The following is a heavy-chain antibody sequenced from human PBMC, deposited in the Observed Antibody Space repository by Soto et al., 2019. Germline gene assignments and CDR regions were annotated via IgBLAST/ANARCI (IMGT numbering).Heavy chain of an antibody. Sequence: ASVKVSCKTSGYTFSNYDITWVRQAPGQPLEWLGWISLYSDGTNYAQKFQGRVSMTTDTSTTTAYMELRSLRSDDTAVYYCARVVPGAEAWFGPWGQGTLVTVSP. D-gene: IGHD2-2*01. V-gene: IGHV1-18*01. CDR2: ISLYSDGT. CDR3: ARVVPGAEAWFGP. CDR1: GYTFSNYD. J-gene: IGHJ5*02.